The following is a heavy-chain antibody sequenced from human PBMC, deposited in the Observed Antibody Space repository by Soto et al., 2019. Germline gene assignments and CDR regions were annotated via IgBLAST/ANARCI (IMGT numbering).Heavy chain of an antibody. V-gene: IGHV3-33*01. J-gene: IGHJ5*02. CDR1: GFTFSSHG. D-gene: IGHD1-1*01. Sequence: QVQLVESGGGVVQPGRSLRLSCAASGFTFSSHGMHWVRQAPGKGLEWVAVIWYDGSNKYYAESVKGRFTISRDNSKDTVYLQMNRLRAEDTAVYYCARWSNNKVVDPWGQGTLVTVSS. CDR2: IWYDGSNK. CDR3: ARWSNNKVVDP.